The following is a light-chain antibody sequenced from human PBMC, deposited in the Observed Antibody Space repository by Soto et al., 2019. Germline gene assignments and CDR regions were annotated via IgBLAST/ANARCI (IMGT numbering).Light chain of an antibody. CDR3: QKYKNAPLT. V-gene: IGKV1-27*01. Sequence: DIQMTQSPSSLSASVGDRVIITCRASQAISNYLAWYQQKPGKVPKVLIDAASTLQSGVPSRFSGSGYETDFTLTISSLQPEDVATYYCQKYKNAPLTFGGGTKVEIK. CDR1: QAISNY. CDR2: AAS. J-gene: IGKJ4*01.